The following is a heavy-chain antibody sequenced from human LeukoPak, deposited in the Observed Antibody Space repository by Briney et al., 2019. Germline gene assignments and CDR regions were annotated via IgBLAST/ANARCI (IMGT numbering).Heavy chain of an antibody. Sequence: PSQTLSLTCTVSGGSISSGSYYWSWIRQPAGKGLEWIGRIYTSGSTNYNPSLKSRVTISVDTSKNQFSLKLSSVTAADTAVYYCARFSIGYSEYYFDYWGQGTLVTVSS. V-gene: IGHV4-61*02. CDR1: GGSISSGSYY. J-gene: IGHJ4*02. D-gene: IGHD5-18*01. CDR2: IYTSGST. CDR3: ARFSIGYSEYYFDY.